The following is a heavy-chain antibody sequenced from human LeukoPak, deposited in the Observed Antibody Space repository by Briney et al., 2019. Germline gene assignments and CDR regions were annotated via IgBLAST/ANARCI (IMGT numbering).Heavy chain of an antibody. CDR1: GFTFKDSW. V-gene: IGHV3-74*01. Sequence: HTGGSLRLSCAASGFTFKDSWMYWVRQAPGQGLLWVSRINGDGSDIRYVDSVKGRFTISRDNAKNTLYLQMNSLRAEDTAVYYCAELGITMIGGVWGKGTTVTISS. CDR2: INGDGSDI. D-gene: IGHD3-10*02. J-gene: IGHJ6*04. CDR3: AELGITMIGGV.